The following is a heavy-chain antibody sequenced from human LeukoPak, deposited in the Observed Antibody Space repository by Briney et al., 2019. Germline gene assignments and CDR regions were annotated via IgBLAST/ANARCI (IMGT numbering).Heavy chain of an antibody. CDR1: GYTFTSYY. CDR2: INPSGGST. V-gene: IGHV1-46*01. J-gene: IGHJ5*02. CDR3: ASTGYDPRGWFDP. D-gene: IGHD3-16*01. Sequence: ASVKVSCKASGYTFTSYYMHWVRQAPGQGLEWMGIINPSGGSTSYAQKFQGRVTITRDTSTSTVYMELSSLRSEDTAVYYCASTGYDPRGWFDPWGQGTLVTVSS.